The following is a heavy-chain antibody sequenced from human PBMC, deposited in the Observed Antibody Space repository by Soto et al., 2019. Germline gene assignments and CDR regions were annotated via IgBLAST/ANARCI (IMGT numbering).Heavy chain of an antibody. CDR3: ARDRWEPPFYYYYGMDV. D-gene: IGHD1-26*01. V-gene: IGHV1-2*02. CDR2: INPNSGGA. Sequence: ASVKVSCKASGYTFTGCYMHWVRQAPGQGLEWMGWINPNSGGANYAQKFQGRVTMTRDTSISTAYMELSRLRSDDTAVYYCARDRWEPPFYYYYGMDVWGQGTTVTVSS. CDR1: GYTFTGCY. J-gene: IGHJ6*02.